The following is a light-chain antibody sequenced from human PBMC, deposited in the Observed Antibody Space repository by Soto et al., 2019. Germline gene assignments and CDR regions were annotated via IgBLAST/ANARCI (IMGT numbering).Light chain of an antibody. Sequence: QSVLTQPASVSGSRGQSITISCAGTSSDVGAYNFVSWYQQHPGKLPKLMIFDVSRRPSGVSDRFSGSKSGNTASLTISGLQAEDEGDYYCSSYTSSSTHVFGSGTKLTVL. CDR3: SSYTSSSTHV. CDR2: DVS. J-gene: IGLJ1*01. V-gene: IGLV2-14*03. CDR1: SSDVGAYNF.